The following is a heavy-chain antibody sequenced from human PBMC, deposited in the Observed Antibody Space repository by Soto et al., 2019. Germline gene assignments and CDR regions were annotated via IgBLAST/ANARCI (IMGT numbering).Heavy chain of an antibody. D-gene: IGHD4-17*01. J-gene: IGHJ4*02. Sequence: QVQLQESGPGLVKPSETLSLTCTVSGGSISSYYWSWIRQPPGKGLEWIGYIYYSGSTNYNPSLKTRCTISVDTSKNQFSLKLSSVTAADTAVYYCARGLPWDNYGDYPLFDYWGQGTLVTVSS. CDR2: IYYSGST. CDR3: ARGLPWDNYGDYPLFDY. V-gene: IGHV4-59*01. CDR1: GGSISSYY.